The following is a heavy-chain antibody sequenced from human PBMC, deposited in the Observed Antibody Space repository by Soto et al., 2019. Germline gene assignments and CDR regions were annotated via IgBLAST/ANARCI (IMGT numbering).Heavy chain of an antibody. D-gene: IGHD2-2*01. CDR3: ARDRVVPAATYYYYGMDV. CDR1: GYTCTGYY. CDR2: INPNSGGT. V-gene: IGHV1-2*04. J-gene: IGHJ6*02. Sequence: QVQLVQSGAEVKKPGASVKVSCKASGYTCTGYYMHWVRQAPGQGLEWMGWINPNSGGTNYAQKIQGWVTMTRDTSISPGYMELSRLRSDDRAVYYCARDRVVPAATYYYYGMDVWGQGTTVTVSS.